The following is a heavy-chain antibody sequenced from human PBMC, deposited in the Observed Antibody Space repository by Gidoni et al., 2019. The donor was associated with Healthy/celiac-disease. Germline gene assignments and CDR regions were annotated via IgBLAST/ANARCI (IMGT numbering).Heavy chain of an antibody. CDR3: ASSEGWLFYFDY. J-gene: IGHJ4*02. CDR2: IYYSGST. D-gene: IGHD6-19*01. V-gene: IGHV4-39*01. CDR1: GGSISSSSYY. Sequence: QLQLQESGPGLVKPSETLSLTCTVSGGSISSSSYYWGWIRQPPGKGLEWIGSIYYSGSTYYNPSLKSRVTISVDTSKNQFSLKLSSVTAADTAVYYCASSEGWLFYFDYWGQGTLVTVSS.